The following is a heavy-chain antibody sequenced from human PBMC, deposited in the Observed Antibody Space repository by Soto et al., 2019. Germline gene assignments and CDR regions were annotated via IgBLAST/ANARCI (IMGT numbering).Heavy chain of an antibody. V-gene: IGHV4-39*01. CDR3: ARHQSIVVVTAARAFDI. D-gene: IGHD2-15*01. Sequence: LTCTVSGGSISSGDYYWVWIRQPPGKGLEWIGSIYYNGDTYYNPSLKSRVTISVDTSKNQFSVKLNSVTAADTAVYYCARHQSIVVVTAARAFDIWGQGTMVTVS. CDR1: GGSISSGDYY. J-gene: IGHJ3*02. CDR2: IYYNGDT.